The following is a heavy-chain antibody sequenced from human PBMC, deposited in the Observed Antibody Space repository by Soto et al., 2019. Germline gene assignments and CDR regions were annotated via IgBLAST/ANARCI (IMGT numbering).Heavy chain of an antibody. CDR2: ISRDGGTK. V-gene: IGHV3-30*03. CDR1: GFTVSTYG. D-gene: IGHD7-27*01. J-gene: IGHJ4*02. Sequence: QVQLVESGGGVVQPGRSLRLSCAVSGFTVSTYGMHWVRQAPGKGLEWVAVISRDGGTKYYGDSVKGRFTISRDNSRNTLFLEMNSLRGDDVGVYYWTGEVGSGYWGQGTLVTVSS. CDR3: TGEVGSGY.